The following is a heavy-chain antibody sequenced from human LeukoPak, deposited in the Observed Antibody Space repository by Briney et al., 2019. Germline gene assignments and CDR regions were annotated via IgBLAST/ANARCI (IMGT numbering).Heavy chain of an antibody. CDR1: GYSISSGYY. D-gene: IGHD6-13*01. CDR2: IYYSGST. CDR3: ASQYSSSWDGYYFDY. J-gene: IGHJ4*02. Sequence: SETLSLTCTVSGYSISSGYYWGWIRQPPGKGLEGIGYIYYSGSTNYNPSLKSRVTISVDTSKNQFSLKLSSVTAADTAVYYCASQYSSSWDGYYFDYWGQGTLVTVSS. V-gene: IGHV4-38-2*02.